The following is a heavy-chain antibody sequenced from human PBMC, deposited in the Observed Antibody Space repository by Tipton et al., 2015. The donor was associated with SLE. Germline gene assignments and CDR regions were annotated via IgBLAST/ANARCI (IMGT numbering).Heavy chain of an antibody. CDR1: GGSISSGGYY. V-gene: IGHV4-31*03. J-gene: IGHJ4*02. D-gene: IGHD3-22*01. CDR3: ARTPVDYYDSSGYPLGFDY. CDR2: IYYSGST. Sequence: TLSLTCTVSGGSISSGGYYWSWIRQHPGKGLEWIGYIYYSGSTYYNPSLKSRVTISVDTSKNQFSLKLSSVTAADTAVYYCARTPVDYYDSSGYPLGFDYWGQGTLVTVSS.